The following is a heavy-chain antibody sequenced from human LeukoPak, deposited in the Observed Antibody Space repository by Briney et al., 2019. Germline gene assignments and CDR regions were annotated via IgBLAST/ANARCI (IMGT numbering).Heavy chain of an antibody. V-gene: IGHV1-2*02. CDR1: GYTFTGYF. Sequence: ASVKVSCKASGYTFTGYFIHWVRQAPGQGLEWMGWINPNGGGPNYAQKFQGRVTMTRDTPISTAYMELSRLRSDDTAVYYCARNADIYNYYMDVWAKGTTVTVSS. CDR2: INPNGGGP. D-gene: IGHD2-8*01. CDR3: ARNADIYNYYMDV. J-gene: IGHJ6*03.